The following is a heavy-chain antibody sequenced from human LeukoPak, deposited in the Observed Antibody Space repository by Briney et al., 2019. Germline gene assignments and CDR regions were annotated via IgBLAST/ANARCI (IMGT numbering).Heavy chain of an antibody. CDR3: AREQLPTYYDFWSGSLLDV. Sequence: SETLSLTCTVAGGSINSYYWSWIRQPPGKGLEWIGYIYYSGSSNYNPSLKSRVTISVDTSKNQFSLKLSSVTAADTAVYYRAREQLPTYYDFWSGSLLDVWGKGTTVTVSS. J-gene: IGHJ6*04. D-gene: IGHD3-3*01. CDR1: GGSINSYY. CDR2: IYYSGSS. V-gene: IGHV4-59*12.